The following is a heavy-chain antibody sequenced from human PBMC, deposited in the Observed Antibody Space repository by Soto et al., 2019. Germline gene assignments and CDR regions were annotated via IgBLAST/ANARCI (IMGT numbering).Heavy chain of an antibody. D-gene: IGHD4-4*01. CDR3: ASVRSDYSFDY. Sequence: QLQLQESGPGLVKPSETLSLTCSVSGGSISRSSYYWGWIRQPPGKGLEWIANIYYSGSTYYNPSLKSRVTISVDTSKNQFSLRLSSMTAADMAVYYCASVRSDYSFDYWGQGTLVTVSS. CDR1: GGSISRSSYY. CDR2: IYYSGST. V-gene: IGHV4-39*01. J-gene: IGHJ4*02.